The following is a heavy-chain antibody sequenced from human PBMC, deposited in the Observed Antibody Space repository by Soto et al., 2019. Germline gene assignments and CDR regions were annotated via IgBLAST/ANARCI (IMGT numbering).Heavy chain of an antibody. CDR3: STDVRFLEWLFNY. CDR2: IKSKTDGGTT. CDR1: GFTFSNAW. V-gene: IGHV3-15*07. J-gene: IGHJ4*02. D-gene: IGHD3-3*01. Sequence: EVQLVESGGGLVKPGGSLRLSCAASGFTFSNAWMNWVRQAPGKGLEWVGRIKSKTDGGTTDYAAPGKGRFTISRDDSKNTLYLQMNSLKTEDTAVYYFSTDVRFLEWLFNYWGQGTLVTVSS.